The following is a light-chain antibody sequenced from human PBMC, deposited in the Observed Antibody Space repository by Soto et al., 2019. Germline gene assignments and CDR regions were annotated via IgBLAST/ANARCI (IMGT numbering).Light chain of an antibody. J-gene: IGKJ2*01. V-gene: IGKV1-5*03. CDR3: QQYNSYSS. CDR1: QSISSW. CDR2: KAS. Sequence: DIPMTQSPSTLSASVGDRVTITCRASQSISSWVAWYQQKPGKAPKLLIYKASSLESGVPSRFSGSGSGTEFTLTISSLQPDDFATYYCQQYNSYSSFGQGTKLEIK.